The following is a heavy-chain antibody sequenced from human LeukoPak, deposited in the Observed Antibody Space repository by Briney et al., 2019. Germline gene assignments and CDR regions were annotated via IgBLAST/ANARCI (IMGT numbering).Heavy chain of an antibody. CDR3: ARLGFTMILVATT. J-gene: IGHJ4*02. CDR2: IYYSGGT. Sequence: ETLSLTCTVSGDSIDSSTYYWGWIRQPPGNGLEWIGSIYYSGGTYSNPSLKSRVTISIDTSKNQFSLKLSSVTAADTAMYYCARLGFTMILVATTWGQGTLVIVSS. D-gene: IGHD3-22*01. CDR1: GDSIDSSTYY. V-gene: IGHV4-39*01.